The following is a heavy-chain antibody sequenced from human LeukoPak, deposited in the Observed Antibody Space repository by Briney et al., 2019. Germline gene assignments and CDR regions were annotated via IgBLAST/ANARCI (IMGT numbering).Heavy chain of an antibody. D-gene: IGHD5-18*01. CDR2: INHSGST. Sequence: KPSETLSLTCAVYGGSFSGYYWSWIRQPPGKGLEWIGEINHSGSTNYNPSLKSRVTISVDTSKNQFSLKLSSVTAADTAVYYCARDRGRGYSYGYNAFDIWGQGTMVTVSS. CDR3: ARDRGRGYSYGYNAFDI. J-gene: IGHJ3*02. CDR1: GGSFSGYY. V-gene: IGHV4-34*01.